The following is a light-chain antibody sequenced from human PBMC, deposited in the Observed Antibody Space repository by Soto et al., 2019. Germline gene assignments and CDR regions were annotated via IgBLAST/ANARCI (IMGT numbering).Light chain of an antibody. V-gene: IGKV3-15*01. CDR1: QSVSSY. CDR2: GAS. J-gene: IGKJ1*01. Sequence: EFVLTQSPATLSLSPGERATLSCRASQSVSSYLAWYQQKPGQAPRLLIYGASTRAAGIPARFSGSGSGTEFTLTISSLQSEDFAVYYCQQYTNWPPWTFGRGTKVDIK. CDR3: QQYTNWPPWT.